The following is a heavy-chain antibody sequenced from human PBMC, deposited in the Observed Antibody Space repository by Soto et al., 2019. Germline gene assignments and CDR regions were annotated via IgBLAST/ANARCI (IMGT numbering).Heavy chain of an antibody. CDR3: AREPNESFYFDY. V-gene: IGHV1-46*01. Sequence: GASVKVSCKASGYTFTNYYIHWLRRAPGQGLEWLGILRPRTGNTGYAQRFRGRVTMTRDTSTGTVYMELTSLKSDDTAVYYCAREPNESFYFDYWGQGTQVTVSS. J-gene: IGHJ4*02. CDR1: GYTFTNYY. CDR2: LRPRTGNT.